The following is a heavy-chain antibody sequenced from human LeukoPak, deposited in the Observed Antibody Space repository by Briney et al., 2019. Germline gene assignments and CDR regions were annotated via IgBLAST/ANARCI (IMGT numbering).Heavy chain of an antibody. CDR1: GGSISSYY. Sequence: SETLSLTRTVSGGSISSYYWSWIRQPPGKGLEWIGYIYYSGSTNYNPSLKSRVTISVDTSKNQFSLKLSSVTAADTAVYYCARHEGNDYGDYFDYWGQGILVTVSS. CDR3: ARHEGNDYGDYFDY. CDR2: IYYSGST. J-gene: IGHJ4*02. V-gene: IGHV4-59*01. D-gene: IGHD4-17*01.